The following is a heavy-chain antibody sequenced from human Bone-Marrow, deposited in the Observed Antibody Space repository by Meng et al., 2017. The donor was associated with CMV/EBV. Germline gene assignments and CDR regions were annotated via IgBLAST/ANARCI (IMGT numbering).Heavy chain of an antibody. CDR3: ERAGYSSGWNPRNFDY. D-gene: IGHD6-19*01. CDR2: ISSSSSYI. CDR1: GFTFSSYS. Sequence: GESLKISCAASGFTFSSYSMNWVRQAPGKGLEWVSSISSSSSYIYYADSVKGRFTISRDNAKNSLYLQMNSLRAEDTAVYYCERAGYSSGWNPRNFDYWGQGTLVTVS. V-gene: IGHV3-21*01. J-gene: IGHJ4*02.